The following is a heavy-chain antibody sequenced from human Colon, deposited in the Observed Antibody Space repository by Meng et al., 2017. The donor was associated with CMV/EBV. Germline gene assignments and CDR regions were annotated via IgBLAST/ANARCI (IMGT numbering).Heavy chain of an antibody. D-gene: IGHD3-10*01. J-gene: IGHJ4*02. CDR3: ASQDSEVYGLGF. CDR2: LVRRGKT. CDR1: GASIHSSKC. Sequence: ASGASIHSSKCWGWLRQSPGLGLEWIGELVRRGKTHYNPSLERRVTISVDKSENRFSLKLTSVTAADTAVYYCASQDSEVYGLGFWGQGTLVTVSS. V-gene: IGHV4-4*02.